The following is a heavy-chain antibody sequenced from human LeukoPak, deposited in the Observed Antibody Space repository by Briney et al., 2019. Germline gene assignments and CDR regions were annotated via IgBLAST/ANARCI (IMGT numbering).Heavy chain of an antibody. V-gene: IGHV1-2*06. CDR2: INPNSGGT. CDR1: GYTFTGYY. CDR3: TSLDIVVVPAAMGVLWFDP. D-gene: IGHD2-2*03. J-gene: IGHJ5*02. Sequence: GASVKVSCKASGYTFTGYYMHWVRQAPGQGLEWMGRINPNSGGTNYAQKFQGRVTMTRDTSISTAYMELSRLRSDDTAVYYCTSLDIVVVPAAMGVLWFDPWGQGTLVTVSS.